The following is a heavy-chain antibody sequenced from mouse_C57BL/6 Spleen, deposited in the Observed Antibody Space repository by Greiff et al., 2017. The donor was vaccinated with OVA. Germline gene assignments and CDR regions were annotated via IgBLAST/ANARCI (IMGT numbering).Heavy chain of an antibody. CDR2: IYPGDGDT. V-gene: IGHV1-82*01. J-gene: IGHJ1*03. CDR3: ARGYYYGSSWYFDV. CDR1: GYAFSSSW. D-gene: IGHD1-1*01. Sequence: QVQLQQSGPELVKPGASVKISCKASGYAFSSSWMNWVKQRPGKGLEWIGRIYPGDGDTNYNGKFKGKATLTADNSSSTAYMQLSSLTSEDSAVYFCARGYYYGSSWYFDVWGTGTTVTVSS.